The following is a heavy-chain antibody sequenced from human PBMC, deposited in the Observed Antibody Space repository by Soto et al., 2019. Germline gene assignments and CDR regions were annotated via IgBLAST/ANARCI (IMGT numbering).Heavy chain of an antibody. J-gene: IGHJ6*02. D-gene: IGHD2-21*02. CDR2: IYYSGST. Sequence: SETLSLTCTVSGGSISSYYWSWIRQPPGKGLEWIGYIYYSGSTKYNPSLKSRLTISVDTTKNQFSLQLTSVTAAGTAVYFCAREDDGGDRDYYGLDVWGQGTTVTVSS. V-gene: IGHV4-59*01. CDR3: AREDDGGDRDYYGLDV. CDR1: GGSISSYY.